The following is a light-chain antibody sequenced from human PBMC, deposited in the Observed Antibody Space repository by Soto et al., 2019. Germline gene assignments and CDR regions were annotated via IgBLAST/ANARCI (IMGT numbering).Light chain of an antibody. CDR1: QSVTSTY. V-gene: IGKV3-20*01. CDR3: HCQQFPSWPVYT. CDR2: GGF. J-gene: IGKJ2*01. Sequence: EIVLTQSPGTLSLSPGERATVSCRASQSVTSTYLAWYQHKPGQAPRLLIYGGFTRATGVPDRFTGSGSGTDFSLTITRLEPDDSGVYYCHCQQFPSWPVYTFGQGTKLEI.